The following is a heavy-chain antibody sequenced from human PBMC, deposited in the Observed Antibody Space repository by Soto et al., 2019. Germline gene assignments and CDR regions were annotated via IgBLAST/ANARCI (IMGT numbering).Heavy chain of an antibody. CDR2: INPSGGST. Sequence: ASVKVSCKASGYTFTSYYMHWVRQAPGQGLEWMGIINPSGGSTSYEQKVQGRDTMTSGTSTSTVYMELSSLSSEDTAVYYYAREDYAILTCPKDGTPPHYYSVMDVWGQGTTVTVSS. D-gene: IGHD3-9*01. V-gene: IGHV1-46*01. CDR1: GYTFTSYY. J-gene: IGHJ6*02. CDR3: AREDYAILTCPKDGTPPHYYSVMDV.